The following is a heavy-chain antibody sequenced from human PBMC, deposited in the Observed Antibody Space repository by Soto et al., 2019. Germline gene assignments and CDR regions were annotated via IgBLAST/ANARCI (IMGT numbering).Heavy chain of an antibody. J-gene: IGHJ4*02. CDR2: IYYSGST. D-gene: IGHD3-10*01. Sequence: SETLSVTCTVSGGSISSYYWSWIRQPPGKGLEWIGYIYYSGSTNYNPSLKSRVTISVDTSKNQFSLKLSSVTAADTAVYYCARASSLYFFDYWGQGTLVTVSS. CDR3: ARASSLYFFDY. CDR1: GGSISSYY. V-gene: IGHV4-59*01.